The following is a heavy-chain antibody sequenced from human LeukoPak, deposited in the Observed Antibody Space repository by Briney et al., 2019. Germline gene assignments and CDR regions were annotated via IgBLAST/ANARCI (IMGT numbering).Heavy chain of an antibody. Sequence: ASVKVSCKASGYTFTSYDINWVRQATGQGLEWMGGIIPIFGTANYAQKFQGRVTITADESTSTAYMELSSLRSEDTAVYYCARGGAPYYYGSGSSRGQFDYWGQGTLVTVSS. CDR3: ARGGAPYYYGSGSSRGQFDY. CDR2: IIPIFGTA. CDR1: GYTFTSYD. V-gene: IGHV1-69*13. D-gene: IGHD3-10*01. J-gene: IGHJ4*02.